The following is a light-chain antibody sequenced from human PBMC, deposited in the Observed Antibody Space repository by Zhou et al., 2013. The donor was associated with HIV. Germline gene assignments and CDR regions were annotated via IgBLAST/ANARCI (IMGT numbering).Light chain of an antibody. CDR3: QQYHKWPPFT. J-gene: IGKJ2*01. CDR2: DAS. Sequence: EIVMTQSPATLSVSPGERATLSCRASQTVSSNLAWYQQKPGQAPRRLISDASRRATGIPDRFSGSGSGTDFTLTISSLQSEDFAVYYCQQYHKWPPFTFGQGTKLEI. V-gene: IGKV3D-15*01. CDR1: QTVSSN.